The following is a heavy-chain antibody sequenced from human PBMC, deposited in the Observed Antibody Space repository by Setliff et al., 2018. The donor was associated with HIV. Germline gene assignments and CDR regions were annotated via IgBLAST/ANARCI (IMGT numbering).Heavy chain of an antibody. CDR1: GGSISSGGYS. D-gene: IGHD3-10*01. CDR3: ARSTYYYGSGKGSGWFDP. Sequence: SETLSLTCAVSGGSISSGGYSWSWIRPPPGKGLECIGYIYHSGSTYYNPSLKSRVTISIDRSKNQFSLKLSSVTAADTAVYYGARSTYYYGSGKGSGWFDPWGQGTLVTVSS. V-gene: IGHV4-30-2*01. J-gene: IGHJ5*02. CDR2: IYHSGST.